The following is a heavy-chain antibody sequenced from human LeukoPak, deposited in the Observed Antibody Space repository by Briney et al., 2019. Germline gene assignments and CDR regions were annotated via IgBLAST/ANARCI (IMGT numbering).Heavy chain of an antibody. CDR2: IDWDDDK. V-gene: IGHV2-70*01. CDR1: GFSLSTSGMC. J-gene: IGHJ5*02. Sequence: RESGPALVKPTQTLTLTCTFSGFSLSTSGMCVSWIRQPPGKALEWLALIDWDDDKYYSTSLETRLTISKDTSKNQVVLTMTNMDPVDTATYYCARSITMVRGVSNWFDPWGQGTLVTVSS. D-gene: IGHD3-10*01. CDR3: ARSITMVRGVSNWFDP.